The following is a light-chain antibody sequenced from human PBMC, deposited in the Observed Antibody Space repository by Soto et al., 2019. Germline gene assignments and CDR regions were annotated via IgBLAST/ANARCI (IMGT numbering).Light chain of an antibody. Sequence: EIVLTQSPATLSLSPGERATLSCRASQSVGSYLGWYKQRPGQAPRLLIYDVSNRATGIPARFSGSGSGTDFTLTISRLEPEDFAVYYCQHYSSSPRTFGGGTRLEIK. J-gene: IGKJ5*01. V-gene: IGKV3-11*01. CDR2: DVS. CDR1: QSVGSY. CDR3: QHYSSSPRT.